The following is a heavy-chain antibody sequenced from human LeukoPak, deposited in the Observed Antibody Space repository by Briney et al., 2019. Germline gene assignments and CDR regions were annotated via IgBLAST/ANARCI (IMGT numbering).Heavy chain of an antibody. J-gene: IGHJ4*02. CDR3: AKEYSSGYYFDY. Sequence: GGSLRLSCAASGFTFSSYAMSWVRQAPGKGLEWVSAISGSGGSTYYADSVKGRFTISRDNSKNTPELQMNSLRAEDTAVYYCAKEYSSGYYFDYWGQGTLVTVSS. CDR2: ISGSGGST. V-gene: IGHV3-23*01. CDR1: GFTFSSYA. D-gene: IGHD3-22*01.